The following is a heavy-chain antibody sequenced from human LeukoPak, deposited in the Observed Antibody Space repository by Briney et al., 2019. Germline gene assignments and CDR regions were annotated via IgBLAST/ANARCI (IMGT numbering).Heavy chain of an antibody. CDR3: ARGYTKDMTSVTHFDY. D-gene: IGHD4-17*01. CDR1: GYTFTGYY. Sequence: ASVKVSCKASGYTFTGYYMHWVRQAPGQGLEWMGWINTNTGNPTYAQGFTGRFVFSLDTSVSTAYLQISSLKAEDTAVYYCARGYTKDMTSVTHFDYWGQGTLVTVSS. J-gene: IGHJ4*02. CDR2: INTNTGNP. V-gene: IGHV7-4-1*02.